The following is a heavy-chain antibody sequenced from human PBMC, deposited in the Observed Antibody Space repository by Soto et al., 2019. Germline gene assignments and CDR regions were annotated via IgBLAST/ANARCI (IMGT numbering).Heavy chain of an antibody. CDR3: ARDQGYCTNGVCCKSPNWFGP. CDR1: GYTFTGYY. J-gene: IGHJ5*02. CDR2: INPNSGGT. D-gene: IGHD2-8*01. Sequence: ASVKVSCKASGYTFTGYYMHWVRQAPGQGLEWMGWINPNSGGTNYAQKFQGWVTMTRDTSISTAYMELSRLRSDDTAVYYCARDQGYCTNGVCCKSPNWFGPWDQGNLVTVSS. V-gene: IGHV1-2*04.